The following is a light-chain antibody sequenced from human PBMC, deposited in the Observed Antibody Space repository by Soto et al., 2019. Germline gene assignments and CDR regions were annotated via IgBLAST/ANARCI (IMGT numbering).Light chain of an antibody. CDR2: GAS. Sequence: EIVMTQSPVTLSVSPGERATLSCSASQSVSSNLAWYQQKPGQAPRLLIYGASTRATGIPARFSGSRSGTEFTLTISSLQSEDFAVYYCQQYNNWPRTFGQGTKVEI. V-gene: IGKV3-15*01. CDR3: QQYNNWPRT. CDR1: QSVSSN. J-gene: IGKJ1*01.